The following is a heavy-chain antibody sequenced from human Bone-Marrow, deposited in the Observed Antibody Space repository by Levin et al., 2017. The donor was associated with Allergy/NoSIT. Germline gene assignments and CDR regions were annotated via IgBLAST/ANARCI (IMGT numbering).Heavy chain of an antibody. CDR1: GFTFSNYA. Sequence: GGSLRLSCVVSGFTFSNYAMHWVRQAPGKGLEWVAVVSHDENIKYYADSVRGRFTISRDNPKKTLYLQMSGLTPEDTAVYFCARDFASADSRYSYFDIWGQGTPVTVSS. CDR2: VSHDENIK. D-gene: IGHD3-22*01. J-gene: IGHJ4*02. V-gene: IGHV3-30-3*01. CDR3: ARDFASADSRYSYFDI.